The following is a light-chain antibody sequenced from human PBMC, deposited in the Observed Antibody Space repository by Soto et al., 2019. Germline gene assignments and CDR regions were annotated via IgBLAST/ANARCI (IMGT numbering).Light chain of an antibody. CDR3: QQYGSSPYT. V-gene: IGKV3-20*01. CDR2: GAT. Sequence: EIVLTQSPGTLSLSPGERATLSCRASQSVSTNYLAWYQQKPGQSPRLLIYGATSRATGIPDRFSGSGSGTYFILTISRLEPEDFALYFWQQYGSSPYTFAQGTRLDIK. CDR1: QSVSTNY. J-gene: IGKJ2*01.